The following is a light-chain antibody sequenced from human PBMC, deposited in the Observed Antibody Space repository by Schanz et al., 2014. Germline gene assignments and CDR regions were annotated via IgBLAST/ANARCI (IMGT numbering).Light chain of an antibody. CDR1: QGIRNY. Sequence: DIQMTQSPSSLSASVGDRVTLTCRASQGIRNYLAWYQHKPGKVPTLLIYGASTLRPGVPSRFSGSGSGTDFTFTVSSLQPEDVATYYCQKYDRAPWTFGQGTRVEIK. V-gene: IGKV1-27*01. J-gene: IGKJ1*01. CDR3: QKYDRAPWT. CDR2: GAS.